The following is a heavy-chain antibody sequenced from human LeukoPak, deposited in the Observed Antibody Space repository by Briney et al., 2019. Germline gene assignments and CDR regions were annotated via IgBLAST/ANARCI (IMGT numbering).Heavy chain of an antibody. CDR2: ISSSGSTI. J-gene: IGHJ4*02. Sequence: GGSLRLSCAASGFTFSSYEMNWVRQAPGKGLEWVSYISSSGSTIYYADSVKGRFTISRDNAKNSLYLQMNSLRAEDTAVYYCARDYVWGSYRSFDYWGWGTLVTVSS. D-gene: IGHD3-16*02. CDR3: ARDYVWGSYRSFDY. V-gene: IGHV3-48*03. CDR1: GFTFSSYE.